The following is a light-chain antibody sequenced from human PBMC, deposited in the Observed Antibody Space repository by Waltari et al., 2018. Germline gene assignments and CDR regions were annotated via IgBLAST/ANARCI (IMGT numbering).Light chain of an antibody. Sequence: QSALTQPASVPGSPGPSITISCTGTSRDVGGYNSVSWYQQHPGKAPKLMIYDVSNRPSGVSNRFSGSKSGNTASLTISGLQAEDEADYYCSSYTSSSTRVFGGGTKLTVL. V-gene: IGLV2-14*03. CDR2: DVS. CDR3: SSYTSSSTRV. J-gene: IGLJ2*01. CDR1: SRDVGGYNS.